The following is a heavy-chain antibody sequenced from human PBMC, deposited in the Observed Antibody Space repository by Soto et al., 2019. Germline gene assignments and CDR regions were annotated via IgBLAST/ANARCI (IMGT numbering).Heavy chain of an antibody. J-gene: IGHJ4*02. Sequence: QVQLVQSGAEVKKPESSVKVSCKASGGTFSSYAISWVRQAPGQGLEWIGGIIPIFGTANYAQKFQGRVTITADESTSTAYMELSSLRSEDTAVYYCASLGEQWLVMGYWGQGTLVTVSS. CDR3: ASLGEQWLVMGY. D-gene: IGHD6-19*01. V-gene: IGHV1-69*12. CDR1: GGTFSSYA. CDR2: IIPIFGTA.